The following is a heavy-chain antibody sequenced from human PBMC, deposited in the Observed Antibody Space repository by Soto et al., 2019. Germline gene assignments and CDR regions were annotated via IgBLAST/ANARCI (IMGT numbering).Heavy chain of an antibody. CDR1: GFTFSSYA. Sequence: WLSLRLSCAASGFTFSSYAMHWVRQAPGKGLEWVAVISYDGSNKYYADSVEGRFTISRDNSKNTLYLQMNSLRAEDTAVYYCAREVSDYDSSGYSPPRFDPWGQGTLVTVSS. J-gene: IGHJ5*02. CDR3: AREVSDYDSSGYSPPRFDP. D-gene: IGHD3-22*01. CDR2: ISYDGSNK. V-gene: IGHV3-30-3*01.